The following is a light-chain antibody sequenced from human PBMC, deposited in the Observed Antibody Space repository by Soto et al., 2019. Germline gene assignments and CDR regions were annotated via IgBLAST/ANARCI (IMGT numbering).Light chain of an antibody. J-gene: IGKJ2*01. CDR2: DAS. V-gene: IGKV3-11*01. Sequence: EIVLTQSPATLSLSPGERATLSCRASQSVSSYLAWYQQKPGQAPRLLIYDASNRATGIPARFSGSGSGTDFTLTISSLEPEDFAVYYCQQYTNWPMYTFGPGTKLEI. CDR1: QSVSSY. CDR3: QQYTNWPMYT.